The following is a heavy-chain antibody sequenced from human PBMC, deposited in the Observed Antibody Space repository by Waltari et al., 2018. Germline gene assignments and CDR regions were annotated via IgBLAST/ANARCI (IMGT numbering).Heavy chain of an antibody. Sequence: QVKLVQSGAELKKPGSSVKVSCKTSGGTSSSYATICVRQAPGQGLEWMGRIIPIFGTANYAQKFQGSVTITADKSTSTAYVELSSLRSEDTAVYYCARGRDGYYFQHWGQGTLVTVSS. J-gene: IGHJ1*01. CDR3: ARGRDGYYFQH. CDR2: IIPIFGTA. CDR1: GGTSSSYA. V-gene: IGHV1-69*08. D-gene: IGHD6-25*01.